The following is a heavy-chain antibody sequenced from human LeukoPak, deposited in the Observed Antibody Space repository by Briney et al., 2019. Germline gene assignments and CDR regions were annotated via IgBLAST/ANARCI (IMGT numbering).Heavy chain of an antibody. V-gene: IGHV3-74*01. CDR2: IDTEGNTI. Sequence: GGSLRLSCAASGFTFSTYWMHWVRQTPGKGLVWVSRIDTEGNTINYADSVKGRFTISRDNAGDTLYLQMNSLRAEDTGVCYCVTDLSGRHDYWGQGTLVTVSS. CDR3: VTDLSGRHDY. J-gene: IGHJ4*02. D-gene: IGHD5-12*01. CDR1: GFTFSTYW.